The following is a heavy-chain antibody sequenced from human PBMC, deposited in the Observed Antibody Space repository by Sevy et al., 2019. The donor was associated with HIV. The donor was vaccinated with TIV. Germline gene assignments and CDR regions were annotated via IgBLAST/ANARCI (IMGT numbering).Heavy chain of an antibody. CDR3: ARAPSTNYFDD. V-gene: IGHV4-38-2*01. J-gene: IGHJ4*02. CDR1: GYSISSGYV. CDR2: VYHSGRP. Sequence: SETLSLTCDASGYSISSGYVWGWIRQPPGGGVEWIGSVYHSGRPYYNPSLKSRVTISRDTSKNQFSMSLTSVTAADTAVYYCARAPSTNYFDDWGQGTLVTVSS.